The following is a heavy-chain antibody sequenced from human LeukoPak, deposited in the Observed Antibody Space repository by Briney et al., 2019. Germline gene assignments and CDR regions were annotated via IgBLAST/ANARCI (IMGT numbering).Heavy chain of an antibody. CDR2: ISYDGSNK. J-gene: IGHJ2*01. V-gene: IGHV3-30*03. Sequence: GGSLRPSCAASGFTFSSYSMNWVRQAPGKGLEWVAVISYDGSNKYYADSVKGRFTISRDNSKNTLYLQMNSLRAEDTAVYYCARGAAAVSDWYFDLWGRGTLVTVSS. CDR1: GFTFSSYS. CDR3: ARGAAAVSDWYFDL. D-gene: IGHD6-13*01.